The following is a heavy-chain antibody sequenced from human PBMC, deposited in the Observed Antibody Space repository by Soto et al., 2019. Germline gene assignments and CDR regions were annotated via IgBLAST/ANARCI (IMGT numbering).Heavy chain of an antibody. J-gene: IGHJ4*02. CDR1: GFNVNSDY. CDR3: TRDGRGLGRLSLFEY. D-gene: IGHD2-21*02. V-gene: IGHV3-53*01. Sequence: GGSLRLSCTSSGFNVNSDYMNWVRQTPGKGLEWVASIYSGETTYYADSVRGRFTISSDKSKNTLYFQLSSLRIEDTAVYYCTRDGRGLGRLSLFEYWGQGVLVTVSS. CDR2: IYSGETT.